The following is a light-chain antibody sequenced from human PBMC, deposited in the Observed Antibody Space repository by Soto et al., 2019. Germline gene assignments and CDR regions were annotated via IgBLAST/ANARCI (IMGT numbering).Light chain of an antibody. CDR3: SSYTSISTDV. CDR1: SSDVGGYNY. Sequence: QSALTQPASVSGSLGQSITISCTGTSSDVGGYNYVSWYQQHPGKAPKLMIYDVSNRPSGVSNRFSGSKSGNTASLTISGLQAEDEADYYCSSYTSISTDVFGTGTKVTVL. V-gene: IGLV2-14*01. CDR2: DVS. J-gene: IGLJ1*01.